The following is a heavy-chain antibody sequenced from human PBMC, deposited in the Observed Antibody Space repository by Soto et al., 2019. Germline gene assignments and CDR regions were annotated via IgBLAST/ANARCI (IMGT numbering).Heavy chain of an antibody. CDR2: IIPIFGTA. J-gene: IGHJ3*02. V-gene: IGHV1-69*01. Sequence: QVQLVQSGAEVKKPGSSVKVSCTASGGTFSSYAISWVRQAPGQGLEWMGGIIPIFGTANYAQKFQGRVTITADESTSTAYMELSSLRSEDTAVYYCAAASGCSSTSCYTVGAFDIWGQGTMVTVSS. D-gene: IGHD2-2*02. CDR3: AAASGCSSTSCYTVGAFDI. CDR1: GGTFSSYA.